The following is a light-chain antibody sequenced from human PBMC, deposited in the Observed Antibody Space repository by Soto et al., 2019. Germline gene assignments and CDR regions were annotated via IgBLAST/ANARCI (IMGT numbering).Light chain of an antibody. CDR3: QHYENLPYT. Sequence: DIQLTQSASSLSASVGDRVTITCQASQVITNYLNWYQQKPRKAPKLLIYDISTLEIGVSSRFSGSGSGTNFPFTINGLQPEDIATYYCQHYENLPYTFGQGTQLEI. J-gene: IGKJ2*01. CDR2: DIS. CDR1: QVITNY. V-gene: IGKV1-33*01.